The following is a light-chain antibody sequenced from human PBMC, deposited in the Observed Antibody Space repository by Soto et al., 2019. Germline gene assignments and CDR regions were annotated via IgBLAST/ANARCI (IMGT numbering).Light chain of an antibody. CDR2: DTS. CDR3: QQYGSSPLT. CDR1: QSVSSY. J-gene: IGKJ4*01. Sequence: EIVLTQSPGTLSLSVGERVTLSCRASQSVSSYLAWYQQTPGQAPRLLIYDTSNRAPGTPDRFSGSGSGTYFTLTTSRLEPEDFPVYYCQQYGSSPLTFGGGTTVEIK. V-gene: IGKV3-20*01.